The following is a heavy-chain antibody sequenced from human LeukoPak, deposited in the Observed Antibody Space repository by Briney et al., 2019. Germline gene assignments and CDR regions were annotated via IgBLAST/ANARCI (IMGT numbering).Heavy chain of an antibody. J-gene: IGHJ5*02. D-gene: IGHD3-9*01. CDR1: GGSISSGGYC. Sequence: PSQTLSLTCTVSGGSISSGGYCWGWIRQPAGKGLEGIVRMYTSGSTNDNRARKRRFTITVDTAKNELSRKLTSVTAADTAVYYCARGDREYDILTGYYPLNWFDPWGQGTLVIVSS. CDR3: ARGDREYDILTGYYPLNWFDP. V-gene: IGHV4-61*02. CDR2: MYTSGST.